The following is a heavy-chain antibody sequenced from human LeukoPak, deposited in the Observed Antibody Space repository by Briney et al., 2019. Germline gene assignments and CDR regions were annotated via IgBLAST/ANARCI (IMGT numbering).Heavy chain of an antibody. Sequence: SETLSLTCIVSGDSISSYYWSWIRQPPGKGLEWIGYIYYSGSTKYNPSLKSRVTISVDMSRDHFSLKLSSVTAADTAVYYCARDYGGKFDYWGQGTLVTVSS. V-gene: IGHV4-59*01. CDR3: ARDYGGKFDY. J-gene: IGHJ4*02. CDR2: IYYSGST. CDR1: GDSISSYY. D-gene: IGHD4-23*01.